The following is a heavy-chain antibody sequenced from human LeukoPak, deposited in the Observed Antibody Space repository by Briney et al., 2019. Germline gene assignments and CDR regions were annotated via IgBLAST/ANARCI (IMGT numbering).Heavy chain of an antibody. D-gene: IGHD5-24*01. Sequence: GASVKVSCKASGYTFTGYYMHWVRQAPGQGLEWMGWINPNSGGTNYAQKFQGRVTMTRDTSIATAYMELSGLRSDDTAVYYCARDQGEMATIPDYWGQGTLVTVSS. CDR3: ARDQGEMATIPDY. V-gene: IGHV1-2*02. CDR1: GYTFTGYY. J-gene: IGHJ4*02. CDR2: INPNSGGT.